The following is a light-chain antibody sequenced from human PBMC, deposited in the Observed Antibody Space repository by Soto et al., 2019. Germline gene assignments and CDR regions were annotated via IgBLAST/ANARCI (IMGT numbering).Light chain of an antibody. Sequence: DIQMTQSPSSLSASVGDRVTITCRASLVISNFLAWYQQKPGKVPKLLIYAASTLQSGVPSRFSGSGSGTDFTLTISSLQPEDVASYYCQKYNSAPWTFGQGTKVEIK. CDR3: QKYNSAPWT. V-gene: IGKV1-27*01. CDR1: LVISNF. J-gene: IGKJ1*01. CDR2: AAS.